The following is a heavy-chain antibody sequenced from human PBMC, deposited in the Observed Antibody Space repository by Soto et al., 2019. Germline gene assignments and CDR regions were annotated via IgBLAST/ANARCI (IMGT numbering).Heavy chain of an antibody. Sequence: QVQLQESGPGLVKPSQTLSLTCTVSGGSISSGGYYWSWIRQHPGKGLEWIGYIYYSGSTYYNPSLKSRVTISVDTSKNPFSLKLSSVNAADTAVYYCARDRGPWTNFDYWGQGTLVTVSS. D-gene: IGHD1-26*01. CDR3: ARDRGPWTNFDY. J-gene: IGHJ4*02. CDR1: GGSISSGGYY. V-gene: IGHV4-31*03. CDR2: IYYSGST.